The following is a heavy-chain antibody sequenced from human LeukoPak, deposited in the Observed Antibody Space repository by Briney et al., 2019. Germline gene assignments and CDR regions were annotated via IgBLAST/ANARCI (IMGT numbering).Heavy chain of an antibody. V-gene: IGHV4-61*02. CDR3: ARAAYGSGSYYRAFDY. J-gene: IGHJ4*02. D-gene: IGHD3-10*01. CDR2: IYTSGST. CDR1: GGSISSGSYY. Sequence: SQTLSLTCTVSGGSISSGSYYWSWIRQPAGKGLEWIGRIYTSGSTNYNPSLKSRVTISVDTSKNQFSLKLSPVTAADTAVYYCARAAYGSGSYYRAFDYWGQGTLVTVSS.